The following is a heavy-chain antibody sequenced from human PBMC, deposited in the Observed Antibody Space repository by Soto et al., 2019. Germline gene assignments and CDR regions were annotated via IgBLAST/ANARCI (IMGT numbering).Heavy chain of an antibody. CDR1: GFTFSSYA. CDR2: ISGSGGST. V-gene: IGHV3-23*01. D-gene: IGHD3-3*01. Sequence: GGSLRLSCAASGFTFSSYAMSWVRQAPGKGLEWVSAISGSGGSTYYADSVKGRFTISRDNSKNTLYLQMNSLRAEDTAVYYCAKDQGGGPYDFWSGYSYGMDVWGQGTTVTVSS. CDR3: AKDQGGGPYDFWSGYSYGMDV. J-gene: IGHJ6*02.